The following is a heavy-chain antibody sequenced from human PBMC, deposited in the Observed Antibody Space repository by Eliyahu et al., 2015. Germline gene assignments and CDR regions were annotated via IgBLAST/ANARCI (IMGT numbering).Heavy chain of an antibody. CDR1: GGIFSSHS. V-gene: IGHV1-69*01. CDR2: IIPIFXTP. D-gene: IGHD1-1*01. Sequence: QVQLVQSGAEVRKPGSSVKVXCKASGGIFSSHSLSWLRQAPGQGLEWMGGIIPIFXTPYYAQKFQGRVXISADESTNTAYMEMSSLRSEDTAIYYCARDFLTSEVGTTVFDYWGQGTLVXVSS. CDR3: ARDFLTSEVGTTVFDY. J-gene: IGHJ4*02.